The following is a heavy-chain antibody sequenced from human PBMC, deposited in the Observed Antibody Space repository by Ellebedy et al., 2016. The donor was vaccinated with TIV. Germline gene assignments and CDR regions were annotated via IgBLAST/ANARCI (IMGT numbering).Heavy chain of an antibody. Sequence: AASVKVSCKASGGTFSSYAISWVRQAPGQGLEWMGGIIPIFGTANYAQKFQGRVTITADESTSTAYMELSSLRSEDTAVYYCARPTKPYTNRYYFDYWGQGTLVTVSS. CDR3: ARPTKPYTNRYYFDY. D-gene: IGHD2-2*02. CDR1: GGTFSSYA. V-gene: IGHV1-69*13. CDR2: IIPIFGTA. J-gene: IGHJ4*02.